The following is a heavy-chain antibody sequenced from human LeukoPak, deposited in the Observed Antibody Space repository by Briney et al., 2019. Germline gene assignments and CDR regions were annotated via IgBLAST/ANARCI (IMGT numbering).Heavy chain of an antibody. Sequence: GGSLRLSCAASGFTFHNNWMSWVRQAPGKGLEWVANINQDGSEKNYVDSVKGRFTISRDNAKNSLSLQMNSLRAEDTAVYYCARRSPLEWLSEQYYFDYWDQGTLVTVSS. D-gene: IGHD3-3*01. CDR1: GFTFHNNW. CDR3: ARRSPLEWLSEQYYFDY. V-gene: IGHV3-7*03. J-gene: IGHJ4*02. CDR2: INQDGSEK.